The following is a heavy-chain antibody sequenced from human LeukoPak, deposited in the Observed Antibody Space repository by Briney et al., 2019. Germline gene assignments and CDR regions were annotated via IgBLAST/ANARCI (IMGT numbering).Heavy chain of an antibody. Sequence: SETLSLTCAVSDYSIRSGYYWGWIRPPPGKGLEWIGRRYHSGSAYYSPSLKSRVTISLDTSNNELSLRLSSVTAADTAIYYCARQNIVVVVAATPGAFDIWGQGTLVTVSS. CDR1: DYSIRSGYY. D-gene: IGHD2-15*01. CDR2: RYHSGSA. J-gene: IGHJ3*02. CDR3: ARQNIVVVVAATPGAFDI. V-gene: IGHV4-38-2*01.